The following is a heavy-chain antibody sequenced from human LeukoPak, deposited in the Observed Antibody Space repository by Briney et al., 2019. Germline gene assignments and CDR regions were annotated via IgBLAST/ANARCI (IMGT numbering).Heavy chain of an antibody. CDR2: ITDNGVST. J-gene: IGHJ3*02. CDR3: AKVSHNAFDI. CDR1: GFTFSSYA. Sequence: PGGSLRLSCAASGFTFSSYAMSWVRQAPGKGLEWVSAITDNGVSTYYADSVRGRFTISRDNSRKTLYLHMNSLRAEDTAVFYCAKVSHNAFDIWGQGTMVTVSS. V-gene: IGHV3-23*01.